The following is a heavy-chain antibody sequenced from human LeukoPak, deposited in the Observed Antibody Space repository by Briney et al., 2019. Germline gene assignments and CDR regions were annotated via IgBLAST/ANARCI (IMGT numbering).Heavy chain of an antibody. CDR1: GFTFSSYG. Sequence: GRSLRLSCAASGFTFSSYGMHWVRQAPGKGLEWVALTWYDRSNKSYGDSVKGRFTISRDNSKNTLYLQMSSLRAEDTAVYYCARGFHSSNWYPWDLWGQGTLVTVSS. J-gene: IGHJ5*02. CDR3: ARGFHSSNWYPWDL. V-gene: IGHV3-33*01. CDR2: TWYDRSNK. D-gene: IGHD6-13*01.